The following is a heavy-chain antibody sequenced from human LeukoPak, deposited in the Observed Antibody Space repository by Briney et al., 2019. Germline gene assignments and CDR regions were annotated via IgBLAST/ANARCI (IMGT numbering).Heavy chain of an antibody. Sequence: ASVKVSCKAFGYTFTSNYMHWVRQAPGQGPEWMGVISPSGGSTTYAQKFQGRVTLTRDMSTSTDYLELSSLRSEDTAVYYCARNSYDSSDLNWGQGTLVTVSS. CDR1: GYTFTSNY. V-gene: IGHV1-46*01. CDR2: ISPSGGST. J-gene: IGHJ1*01. CDR3: ARNSYDSSDLN. D-gene: IGHD3-22*01.